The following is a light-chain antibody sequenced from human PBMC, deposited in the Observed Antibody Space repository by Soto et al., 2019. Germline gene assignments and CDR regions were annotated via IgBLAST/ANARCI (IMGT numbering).Light chain of an antibody. CDR1: QGIASY. Sequence: DIQLTQSPSSLSESVGDRVTIICGASQGIASYLGWYQQKPGGVPKLLISTASTLQSGVPSRFSGSESGTDFTLTISSLQPEDVATYYCQKYNAAPLTFGGGTKVEIK. CDR2: TAS. CDR3: QKYNAAPLT. J-gene: IGKJ4*01. V-gene: IGKV1-27*01.